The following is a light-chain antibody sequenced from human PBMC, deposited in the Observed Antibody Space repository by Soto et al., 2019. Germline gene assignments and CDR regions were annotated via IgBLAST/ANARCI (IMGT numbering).Light chain of an antibody. CDR2: DAS. V-gene: IGKV1-33*01. Sequence: DIQMTQSPSSLSASVGDRVTITCQASQDISNYLNWYQQKPGKAPKLLIYDASNLETGVPSRFSGIGSGTDFTFTISSLQPEYIATYYCQQYDNLPLTFGGGTKVEIK. J-gene: IGKJ4*01. CDR3: QQYDNLPLT. CDR1: QDISNY.